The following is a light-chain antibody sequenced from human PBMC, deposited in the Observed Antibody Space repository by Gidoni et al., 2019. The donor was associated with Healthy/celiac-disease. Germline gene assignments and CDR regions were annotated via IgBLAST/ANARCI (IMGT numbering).Light chain of an antibody. CDR2: LGS. Sequence: VMTQSPLSLSVTPGESASISCRYSQSLFHTNGYNYLAWYLQKPGQSPQLLIYLGSHRAPGVPDRFSGSGSGTEFTLTISRLEPEDVGVYFCKQNQRAPLTFGGGTKV. J-gene: IGKJ4*01. CDR3: KQNQRAPLT. V-gene: IGKV2-28*01. CDR1: QSLFHTNGYNY.